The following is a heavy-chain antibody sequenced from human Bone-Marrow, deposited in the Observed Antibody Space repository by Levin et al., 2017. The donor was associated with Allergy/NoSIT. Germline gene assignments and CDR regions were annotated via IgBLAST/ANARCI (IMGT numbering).Heavy chain of an antibody. CDR3: AREVGGGITMVRGVIITAYYMDV. CDR1: GGTFSSYT. Sequence: SVKVSCKASGGTFSSYTISWVRQAPGQGLEWMGRIIPILGIANYAQKFQGRVTITADKSTSTAYMELSSLRSEDTAVYYCAREVGGGITMVRGVIITAYYMDVWGKGTTVTVSS. CDR2: IIPILGIA. V-gene: IGHV1-69*04. D-gene: IGHD3-10*01. J-gene: IGHJ6*03.